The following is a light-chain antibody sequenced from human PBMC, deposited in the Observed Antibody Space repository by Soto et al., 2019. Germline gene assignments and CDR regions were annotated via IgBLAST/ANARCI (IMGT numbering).Light chain of an antibody. V-gene: IGLV2-14*01. CDR1: SSDVGGYNH. CDR2: AVS. CDR3: CSYTSLSTVV. Sequence: QSVLTQPASVSGSPGQSITISCTGTSSDVGGYNHVSWYQHSPGKAPKLILFAVSDRPSGVSHRFSGSKSGNTASLTIAGLQADVEADYYCCSYTSLSTVVFGGGTKLTVL. J-gene: IGLJ2*01.